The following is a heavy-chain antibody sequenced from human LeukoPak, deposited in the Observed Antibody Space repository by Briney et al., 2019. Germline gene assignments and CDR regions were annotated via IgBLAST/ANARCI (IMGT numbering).Heavy chain of an antibody. J-gene: IGHJ4*02. CDR2: IKQDGSEK. CDR3: ARQYSSGWYEKVY. CDR1: GFTFSSYW. Sequence: GGSLRLSCAASGFTFSSYWMSWVRQAPGKGLEWVANIKQDGSEKYYVDSVKGRFTISRDNAKNSLYLQMNSLRAEDTAVYYCARQYSSGWYEKVYWGQGTLVTVSS. V-gene: IGHV3-7*01. D-gene: IGHD6-19*01.